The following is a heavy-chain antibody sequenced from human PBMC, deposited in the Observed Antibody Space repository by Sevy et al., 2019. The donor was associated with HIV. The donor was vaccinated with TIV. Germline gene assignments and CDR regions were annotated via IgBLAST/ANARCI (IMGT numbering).Heavy chain of an antibody. D-gene: IGHD3-22*01. J-gene: IGHJ4*02. V-gene: IGHV3-48*02. CDR3: ARERKMYDSSSYDFHFDS. CDR2: ISRSSSTI. CDR1: GFTFSSYS. Sequence: GGSLRLSCAASGFTFSSYSMNWVRQAPGKGLEWVSYISRSSSTIYYADSVKGRFTISRDNAKNSLYLQMNSLRDEDTAVYYCARERKMYDSSSYDFHFDSWGQGTLVTVSS.